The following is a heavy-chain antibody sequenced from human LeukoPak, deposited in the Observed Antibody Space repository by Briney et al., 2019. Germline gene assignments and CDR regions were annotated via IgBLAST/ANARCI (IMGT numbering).Heavy chain of an antibody. CDR1: GGSISSGDYY. D-gene: IGHD3-22*01. J-gene: IGHJ4*02. CDR3: ASNKEYYYDSSGYAPGYYFDY. V-gene: IGHV4-30-4*01. CDR2: IYYSGST. Sequence: PSETLSLTCTVSGGSISSGDYYWSWIRQPPGKGLEWIGYIYYSGSTYYNPSPKSRVTISVDTSKNQFSLKLSSVTAADTAVYYCASNKEYYYDSSGYAPGYYFDYWGQGTLVTVSS.